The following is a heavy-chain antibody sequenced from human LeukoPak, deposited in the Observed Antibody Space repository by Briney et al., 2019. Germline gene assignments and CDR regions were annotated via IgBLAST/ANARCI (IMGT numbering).Heavy chain of an antibody. Sequence: ASVKVSCKASGYTFTSYGISWVRQAPGQGLEWMGWISAYSGNTNYAQKLQGRVTMTTDTSTSTAYMELRSLRSDDTAVYYCARIGLHYYGSGSYYYYGMDVWGKGTTVTVSS. CDR1: GYTFTSYG. J-gene: IGHJ6*04. CDR3: ARIGLHYYGSGSYYYYGMDV. CDR2: ISAYSGNT. D-gene: IGHD3-10*01. V-gene: IGHV1-18*04.